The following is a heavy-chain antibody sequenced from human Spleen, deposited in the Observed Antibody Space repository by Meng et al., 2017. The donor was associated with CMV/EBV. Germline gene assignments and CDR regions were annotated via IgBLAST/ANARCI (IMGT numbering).Heavy chain of an antibody. V-gene: IGHV3-7*03. Sequence: GESLKISCAASGFTFSNYWMSWVRQAPGKGLEWVANIKQDGSEKYYMDSVKGRFTISRDSSKNTLYLQMTSLRAEDTAVYYCAIYDSSGYYPDAFDIWGQGTMVTVSS. CDR1: GFTFSNYW. J-gene: IGHJ3*02. CDR3: AIYDSSGYYPDAFDI. D-gene: IGHD3-22*01. CDR2: IKQDGSEK.